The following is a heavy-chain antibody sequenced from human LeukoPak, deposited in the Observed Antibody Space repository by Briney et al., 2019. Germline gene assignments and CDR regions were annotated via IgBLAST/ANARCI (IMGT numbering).Heavy chain of an antibody. J-gene: IGHJ6*03. CDR1: GFTFSSYG. CDR3: ARNSGYMDV. CDR2: IRGSGTNT. V-gene: IGHV3-21*01. Sequence: PGGSLRLSCAASGFTFSSYGMSWVRQAPGKGLEWVSSIRGSGTNTYYADSVKGRFTISRDNAKNSLYLQMNSLRAEDTAVYYCARNSGYMDVWGKGTTVTISS. D-gene: IGHD3-10*01.